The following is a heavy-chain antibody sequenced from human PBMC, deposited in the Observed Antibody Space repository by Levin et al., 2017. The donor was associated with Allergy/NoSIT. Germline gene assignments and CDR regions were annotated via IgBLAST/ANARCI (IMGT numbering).Heavy chain of an antibody. CDR3: ARVRVILTGYYRGSQAAYYYGMDV. V-gene: IGHV4-34*01. D-gene: IGHD3-9*01. Sequence: SETLSLTCAVYGGSFSDYSWDWIRQPPGKGLEWIGEVNHSGGTGYNPSLKSRVTISVDTSKNQFSLKLSSVTAADTAVYYCARVRVILTGYYRGSQAAYYYGMDVWGQGTTVTVSS. CDR1: GGSFSDYS. J-gene: IGHJ6*02. CDR2: VNHSGGT.